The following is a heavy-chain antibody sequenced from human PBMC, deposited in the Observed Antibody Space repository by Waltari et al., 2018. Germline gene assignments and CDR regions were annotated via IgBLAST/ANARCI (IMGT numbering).Heavy chain of an antibody. CDR3: ARYGEVPPNYFFDF. CDR2: IHYSGAT. Sequence: QVQLHQWGAGLLQPSEPLSLTCPFSGESSSGYFWSWLRQPPGKGLEWLGAIHYSGATNYRPSLKSRLSLSVDTTRKQFSMRLASVTAADTGMYFCARYGEVPPNYFFDFWGQGKLVTVSS. V-gene: IGHV4-34*01. D-gene: IGHD2-21*01. J-gene: IGHJ4*01. CDR1: GESSSGYF.